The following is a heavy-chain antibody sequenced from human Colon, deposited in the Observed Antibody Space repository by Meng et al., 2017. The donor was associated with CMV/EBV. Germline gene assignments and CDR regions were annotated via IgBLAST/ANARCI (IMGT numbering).Heavy chain of an antibody. Sequence: EVQLVESGGGLVKPGGSLRRSCAASEFTFSNAWMNWVRQAPGRGLEWVGRVHSKSAGGATEYAAPVKGRFTISRDDSKNTLYLQMNSLKSEDTAVFYCARGSNSYDSSDFDHWGQGTLVTVSS. CDR3: ARGSNSYDSSDFDH. CDR1: EFTFSNAW. V-gene: IGHV3-15*01. J-gene: IGHJ4*02. D-gene: IGHD3-22*01. CDR2: VHSKSAGGAT.